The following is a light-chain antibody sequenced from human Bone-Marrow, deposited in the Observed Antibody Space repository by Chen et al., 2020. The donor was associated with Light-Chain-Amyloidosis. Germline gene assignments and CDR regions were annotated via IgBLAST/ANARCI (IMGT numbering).Light chain of an antibody. V-gene: IGLV3-21*02. CDR1: NIGSTS. J-gene: IGLJ3*02. CDR2: DDS. Sequence: SYVLTQPSSVSVAPGQTATIACGGSNIGSTSVHWYQQTPGQAPLLVVYDDSDRPSGVLERLSGCNSGSTATLTMSRVGAGDEADYCCQGWDRSSDRGVFGGGTKLTVL. CDR3: QGWDRSSDRGV.